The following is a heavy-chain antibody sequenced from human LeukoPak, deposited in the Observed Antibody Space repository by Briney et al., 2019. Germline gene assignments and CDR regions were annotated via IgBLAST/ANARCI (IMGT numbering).Heavy chain of an antibody. CDR1: GYTFTGYY. V-gene: IGHV1-2*02. J-gene: IGHJ6*02. Sequence: GASVKVSCKASGYTFTGYYMHWVRQAPGQGLEWMGWINPNSGGTNYAQKFQGRVTMTRDTSISTAYMELSRLRSDDTAVYYCARFRIVVVPAAIEGFTYYYGMDVWGQGTTVTVSS. CDR2: INPNSGGT. CDR3: ARFRIVVVPAAIEGFTYYYGMDV. D-gene: IGHD2-2*02.